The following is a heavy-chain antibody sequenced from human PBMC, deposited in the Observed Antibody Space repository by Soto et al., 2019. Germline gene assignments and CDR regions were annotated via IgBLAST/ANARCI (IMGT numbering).Heavy chain of an antibody. Sequence: EVQLVEAGGGLVQPGGSLRLSCEASGFTFSTSWIHWVRQAPGKGLVWVSRINGNGGTINYADSVKGRFTISRDNAKNTLYLQMNSLSADDTAVYYCARGGNYYLDYWGQGTLVTVSS. CDR1: GFTFSTSW. D-gene: IGHD1-7*01. V-gene: IGHV3-74*01. J-gene: IGHJ4*02. CDR3: ARGGNYYLDY. CDR2: INGNGGTI.